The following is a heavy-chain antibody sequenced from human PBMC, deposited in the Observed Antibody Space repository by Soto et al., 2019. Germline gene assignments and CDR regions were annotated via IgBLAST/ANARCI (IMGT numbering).Heavy chain of an antibody. CDR3: AKCPPIFKTTVNTLWWFDP. V-gene: IGHV4-30-4*01. D-gene: IGHD4-17*01. CDR1: GGSISSGDYY. CDR2: IYYSGST. Sequence: KTSETLSLTCTVSGGSISSGDYYWSWIRQPPGKGLEWIGYIYYSGSTYYNPSLKSRVTISVDTSKNQLSLKLSSVTAADTAVYYCAKCPPIFKTTVNTLWWFDPWGQGTLVTVSS. J-gene: IGHJ5*02.